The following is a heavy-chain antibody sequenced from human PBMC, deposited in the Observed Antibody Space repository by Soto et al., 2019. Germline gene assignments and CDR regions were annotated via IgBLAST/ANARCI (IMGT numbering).Heavy chain of an antibody. D-gene: IGHD3-22*01. Sequence: SVKVSCKAPGYTFTGYYMHWVRQAPGQGLEWMGWINPNSGGTNYAQKFQGRVTMTRDTSISTAYMELSRLRSDDTAVYYCARDRYSYDSRAYQGVDWYFDLWGRGTLVTVSS. CDR2: INPNSGGT. J-gene: IGHJ2*01. V-gene: IGHV1-2*02. CDR3: ARDRYSYDSRAYQGVDWYFDL. CDR1: GYTFTGYY.